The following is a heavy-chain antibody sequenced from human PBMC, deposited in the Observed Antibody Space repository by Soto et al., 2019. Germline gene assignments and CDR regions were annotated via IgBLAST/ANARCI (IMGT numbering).Heavy chain of an antibody. CDR1: GGSISTTNYY. CDR2: IYDSGST. D-gene: IGHD4-17*01. Sequence: PSETLSLTCTISGGSISTTNYYWGWIRQPPGKGLEWIGTIYDSGSTYYNPSLKSRVTISVDTSKNQFSLKLSSVTAADTAVYYCARRGDYDWYFDLWGRGTLVTSPQ. CDR3: ARRGDYDWYFDL. J-gene: IGHJ2*01. V-gene: IGHV4-39*01.